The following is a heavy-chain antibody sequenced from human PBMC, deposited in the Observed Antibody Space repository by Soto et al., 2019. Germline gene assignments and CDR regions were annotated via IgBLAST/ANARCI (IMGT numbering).Heavy chain of an antibody. CDR3: ARGDTHMIIGMDSFDM. Sequence: RGSLRLSCAASGFTFSRYWMNWVRQAPGKGFEWVANIKQDGTEKNYVDSVKGRFTISRDNARKSLYLQMDSLRAEDTAVYFCARGDTHMIIGMDSFDMWGQGTMVTVSS. D-gene: IGHD3-16*01. J-gene: IGHJ3*02. CDR2: IKQDGTEK. V-gene: IGHV3-7*01. CDR1: GFTFSRYW.